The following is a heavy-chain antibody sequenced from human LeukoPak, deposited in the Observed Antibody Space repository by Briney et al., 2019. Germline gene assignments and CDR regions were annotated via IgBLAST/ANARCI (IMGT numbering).Heavy chain of an antibody. Sequence: GRSLRLSCAASGFTFSSYGMHWVRQAPGKGLEWVAVIWYDGSNKYYADSVKGRFTISRDNSKNTLYLQMTSLRAEDTAVYYCARGLGDIVVVDGMDVWGQGTTVTVSS. V-gene: IGHV3-33*01. J-gene: IGHJ6*02. CDR3: ARGLGDIVVVDGMDV. CDR1: GFTFSSYG. CDR2: IWYDGSNK. D-gene: IGHD2-2*01.